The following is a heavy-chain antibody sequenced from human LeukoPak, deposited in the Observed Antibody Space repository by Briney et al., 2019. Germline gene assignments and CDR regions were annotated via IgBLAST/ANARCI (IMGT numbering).Heavy chain of an antibody. D-gene: IGHD4-17*01. J-gene: IGHJ4*02. V-gene: IGHV3-7*01. CDR3: AKDLTDHGNFDY. CDR1: GFTFSDYW. Sequence: GGSLRLSCVGSGFTFSDYWMSWVRQAPGKGLEWVANIKSDESERFFLDSVKGRFTISRDDAKNTLYLQMNSLRVEDTAVYYCAKDLTDHGNFDYWGQGTLVTVSS. CDR2: IKSDESER.